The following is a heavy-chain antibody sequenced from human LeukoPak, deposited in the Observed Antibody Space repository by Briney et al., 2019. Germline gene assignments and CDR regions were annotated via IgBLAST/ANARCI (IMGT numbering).Heavy chain of an antibody. V-gene: IGHV4-59*01. J-gene: IGHJ4*02. CDR3: ARLPGIAVSGKAVDY. CDR1: GASISGYY. CDR2: MYYSGST. D-gene: IGHD6-19*01. Sequence: KPSETLSLTCTVSGASISGYYWSWIGQPPGKGLEWIGYMYYSGSTNYNPSLKSRVTVSVDTSKNQFSLKLSSVTAADTAVYYCARLPGIAVSGKAVDYWGQGTLVTVSS.